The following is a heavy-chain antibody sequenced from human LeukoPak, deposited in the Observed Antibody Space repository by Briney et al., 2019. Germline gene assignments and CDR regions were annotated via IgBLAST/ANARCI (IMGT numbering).Heavy chain of an antibody. CDR3: NVFWDAYNHHY. CDR2: IRSKTDGGTT. V-gene: IGHV3-15*01. J-gene: IGHJ4*02. Sequence: GGSLRLSCADSVFAFSYAWVNWVRQAPGKGLEWVGRIRSKTDGGTTDYAGPMKGRFAMSRDDSKNTLDLQMSSLKTEDTGVYYCNVFWDAYNHHYWGQGTLVTVSS. CDR1: VFAFSYAW. D-gene: IGHD5-24*01.